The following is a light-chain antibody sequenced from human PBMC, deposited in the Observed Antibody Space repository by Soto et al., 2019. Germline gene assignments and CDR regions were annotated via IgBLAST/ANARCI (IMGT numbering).Light chain of an antibody. Sequence: DIQMTQSPSSLSGSVGDRVTITCRASQDIANYLAWYQQKPGKVPKLLIYGAITLQSGVPSRFSGSGSGTDFTLTISSLQPEDVATYYCQKYYNAPRTFGQGTKV. V-gene: IGKV1-27*01. CDR3: QKYYNAPRT. J-gene: IGKJ1*01. CDR2: GAI. CDR1: QDIANY.